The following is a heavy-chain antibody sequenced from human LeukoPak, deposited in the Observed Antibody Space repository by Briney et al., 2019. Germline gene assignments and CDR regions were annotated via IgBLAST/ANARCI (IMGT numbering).Heavy chain of an antibody. V-gene: IGHV7-4-1*02. D-gene: IGHD1-26*01. CDR2: INTNTGNP. CDR1: GYTFTSYA. J-gene: IGHJ4*02. CDR3: ARDGSYPWGLSYYFDY. Sequence: GASVKVSCMASGYTFTSYAMNWVRQAPGQGLEWMGWINTNTGNPTYALGFTGRFVFSLDTSVSTAYLQISSLKAEDTAVYYCARDGSYPWGLSYYFDYWGQGTLVTVSS.